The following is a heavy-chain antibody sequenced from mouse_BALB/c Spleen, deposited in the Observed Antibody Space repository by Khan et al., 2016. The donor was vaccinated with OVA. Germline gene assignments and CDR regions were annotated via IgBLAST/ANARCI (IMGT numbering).Heavy chain of an antibody. CDR3: ERCGAYHRNDGLFAY. D-gene: IGHD2-14*01. Sequence: QVQLQQSGAELARPGASVKMSCKASGYTFTSYTIHWIKLRPGQGLEWIGFINPSNGYTNYNQKFKDKATLTADKSSTTVYMQLSSLTSDNSAIYNCERCGAYHRNDGLFAYRDQGTLVTVSA. CDR2: INPSNGYT. V-gene: IGHV1-4*01. J-gene: IGHJ3*01. CDR1: GYTFTSYT.